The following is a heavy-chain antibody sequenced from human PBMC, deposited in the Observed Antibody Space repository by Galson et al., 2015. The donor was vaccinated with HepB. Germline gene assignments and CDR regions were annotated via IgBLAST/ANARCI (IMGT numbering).Heavy chain of an antibody. CDR3: ARDPPSAYSSGWSDLDY. D-gene: IGHD6-19*01. CDR2: INPNSGGT. Sequence: SVKVSCKASGYTFTGYYMHWVRQAPGQGLEWMGRINPNSGGTNYAQKFQGRVTMTRDTSISTACMELSRLRSDDTAVYYCARDPPSAYSSGWSDLDYWGQGTLVTVSS. CDR1: GYTFTGYY. J-gene: IGHJ4*02. V-gene: IGHV1-2*06.